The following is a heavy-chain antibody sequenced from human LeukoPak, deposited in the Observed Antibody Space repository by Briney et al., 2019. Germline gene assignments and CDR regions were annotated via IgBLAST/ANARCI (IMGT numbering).Heavy chain of an antibody. Sequence: GGSLRLSCAASGFTFSKYWMLWVRQAPGKGLESVSRINTDGTVATYADSVKGRFTVSRDNADNTMFLQMNSLRDEDTGVYYCATKQWLAPPPDSWGQGTPVTVSS. V-gene: IGHV3-74*01. CDR3: ATKQWLAPPPDS. CDR2: INTDGTVA. J-gene: IGHJ4*02. CDR1: GFTFSKYW. D-gene: IGHD6-19*01.